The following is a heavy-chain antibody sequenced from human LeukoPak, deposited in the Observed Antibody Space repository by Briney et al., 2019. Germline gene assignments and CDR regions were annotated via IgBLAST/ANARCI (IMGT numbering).Heavy chain of an antibody. J-gene: IGHJ6*03. Sequence: GGSLRLSCAASGFTFSSYEMNWVRQAPGKGLEWVSYISSSGSTIYYADSVKGRFTISRDNSKNSLYLQMNSLRGEDTAVYYCAKGGYDLDYYMDVWGKGTTVIISS. V-gene: IGHV3-48*03. D-gene: IGHD5-12*01. CDR3: AKGGYDLDYYMDV. CDR1: GFTFSSYE. CDR2: ISSSGSTI.